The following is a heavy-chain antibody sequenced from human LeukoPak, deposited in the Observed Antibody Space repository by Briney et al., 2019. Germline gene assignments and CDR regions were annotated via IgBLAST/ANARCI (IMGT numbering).Heavy chain of an antibody. Sequence: SETLSLTCTVSGGSISSSSYYWGWIRQPPGKGLEWIGSIYYSGSTYYNPSLKSRVTISVDTSKNQFSLKLSTVTAADTAVYYCARHGTMVRGAPDYWGQGTLVTVSS. V-gene: IGHV4-39*01. CDR2: IYYSGST. J-gene: IGHJ4*02. D-gene: IGHD3-10*01. CDR3: ARHGTMVRGAPDY. CDR1: GGSISSSSYY.